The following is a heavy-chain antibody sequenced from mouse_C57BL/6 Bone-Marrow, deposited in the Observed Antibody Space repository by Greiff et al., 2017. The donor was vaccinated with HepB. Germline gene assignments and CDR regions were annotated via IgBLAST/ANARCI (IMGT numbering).Heavy chain of an antibody. CDR1: GYTFTSYW. CDR2: IHPNSGST. Sequence: VQLQQSGAELVKPGASVKLSCKASGYTFTSYWMHWVKQRPGQGLEWIGMIHPNSGSTNYNEKFKSKATLTVDKSSSTAYMQLSSLTSEDSAVYYCAEGYYYGSSPYYYAMDYWGQGTSVTVSS. CDR3: AEGYYYGSSPYYYAMDY. J-gene: IGHJ4*01. V-gene: IGHV1-64*01. D-gene: IGHD1-1*01.